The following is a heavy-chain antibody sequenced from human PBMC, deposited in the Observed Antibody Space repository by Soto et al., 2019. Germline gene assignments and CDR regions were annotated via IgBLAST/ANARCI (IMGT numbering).Heavy chain of an antibody. V-gene: IGHV3-30*03. CDR1: GLNFSSYG. Sequence: GGSLRLSCAASGLNFSSYGMHWVRQAPGKGLEWVAVISYDGSNKYYADSVKGRFTISRDNSKNTLYLQMNSLRAEDTAVYYCALWFGELSSWGQGTLVTVSS. CDR2: ISYDGSNK. D-gene: IGHD3-10*01. J-gene: IGHJ4*02. CDR3: ALWFGELSS.